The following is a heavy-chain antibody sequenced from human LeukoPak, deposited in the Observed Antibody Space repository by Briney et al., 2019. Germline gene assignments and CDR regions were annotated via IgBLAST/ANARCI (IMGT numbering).Heavy chain of an antibody. Sequence: GGSLRLSCAASGFTFSSYAMHWVRQAPGKGLEWVAVISYDGSNKYYADSVKGRFTISRDNSKNTLYLQMNSLRAEDTAVYYCASGLGPWYSSGWYGPWLLDYWGQGTLVTVSS. CDR2: ISYDGSNK. V-gene: IGHV3-30*04. CDR1: GFTFSSYA. D-gene: IGHD6-19*01. J-gene: IGHJ4*02. CDR3: ASGLGPWYSSGWYGPWLLDY.